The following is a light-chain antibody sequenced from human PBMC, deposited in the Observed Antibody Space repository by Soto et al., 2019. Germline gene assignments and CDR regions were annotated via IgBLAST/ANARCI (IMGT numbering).Light chain of an antibody. J-gene: IGLJ3*02. CDR3: AAWDDSLSGWV. CDR1: SSNIGSNY. CDR2: SNN. Sequence: VLTQPPSASGTPGQRVTISCSGSSSNIGSNYVYWYQQLPGTAPKLLIYSNNQRPSGVPDRFSGSKSGTSASLAISGLRSEDEADYYCAAWDDSLSGWVFGGGTKVTVL. V-gene: IGLV1-47*02.